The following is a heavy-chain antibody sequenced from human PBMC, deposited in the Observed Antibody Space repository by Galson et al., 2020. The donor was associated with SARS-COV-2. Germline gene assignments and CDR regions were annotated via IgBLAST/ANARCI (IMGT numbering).Heavy chain of an antibody. V-gene: IGHV2-70*17. Sequence: ESGPTLVKPTQTLTLTCTFSGFSLSTTGMCVSWIRQPPGKALEWLARIDWDNDKFYSTSLETRLTISKDTSKNQVVLTMTNMDPVDTATYYCVRDQMIAGVIEADYWGQGTLVTVSS. CDR1: GFSLSTTGMC. CDR2: IDWDNDK. CDR3: VRDQMIAGVIEADY. D-gene: IGHD3-16*01. J-gene: IGHJ4*02.